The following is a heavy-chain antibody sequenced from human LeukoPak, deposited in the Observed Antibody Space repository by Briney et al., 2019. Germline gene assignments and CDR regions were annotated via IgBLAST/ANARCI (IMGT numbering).Heavy chain of an antibody. CDR3: ARAAYYYDSSGHIDC. CDR1: GYTFTSYG. J-gene: IGHJ4*02. CDR2: ISAYNGNT. Sequence: ASVKVSCKASGYTFTSYGISWVRQAPGQGLEWMGWISAYNGNTNYAQKLQGRVTMTTDTSTSTAYMELRSLRSDDTAVYYCARAAYYYDSSGHIDCWGQGTLVTVSS. V-gene: IGHV1-18*01. D-gene: IGHD3-22*01.